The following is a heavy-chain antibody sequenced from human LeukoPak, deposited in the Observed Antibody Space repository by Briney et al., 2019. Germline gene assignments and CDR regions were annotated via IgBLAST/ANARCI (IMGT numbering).Heavy chain of an antibody. V-gene: IGHV3-48*04. J-gene: IGHJ4*02. CDR1: GFTFTDYN. D-gene: IGHD1-14*01. CDR2: ISPGSNSI. Sequence: GGSLRLSCAASGFTFTDYNMNWVRQAPGKGLEWVSYISPGSNSIYYADSVKGRFTISRDNAENSLYLRMNSLRADDTAVYYCAANLNYWGQGTLVTVSS. CDR3: AANLNY.